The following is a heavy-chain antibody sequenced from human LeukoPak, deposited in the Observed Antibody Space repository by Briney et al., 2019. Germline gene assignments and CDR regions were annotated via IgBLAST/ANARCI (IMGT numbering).Heavy chain of an antibody. Sequence: GGSLRLSCAASGFTFSSYAMSWVRQAPGKGLEWVSAISGSGSSTYYADSVKGRFTIYRDNSKNTLYLQMTSLRAEDTAVYYCAKVVRWLHLYMEVWGKGTTVTVPS. CDR2: ISGSGSST. D-gene: IGHD5-24*01. CDR3: AKVVRWLHLYMEV. CDR1: GFTFSSYA. V-gene: IGHV3-23*01. J-gene: IGHJ6*03.